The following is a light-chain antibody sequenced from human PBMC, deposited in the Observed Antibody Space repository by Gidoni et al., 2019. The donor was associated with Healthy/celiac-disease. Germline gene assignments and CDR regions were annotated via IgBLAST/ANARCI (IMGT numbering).Light chain of an antibody. J-gene: IGKJ2*01. Sequence: DIQMTQSPSSLSASVGDRVTITCRASQSISSYLNGYQQKPGKAPKHLIYAASSLQSGVPSRFSGSGSGTDFTLTISSLQPEDFATYYCQQSYSTFYTFGQGTKLEIK. CDR1: QSISSY. CDR3: QQSYSTFYT. CDR2: AAS. V-gene: IGKV1-39*01.